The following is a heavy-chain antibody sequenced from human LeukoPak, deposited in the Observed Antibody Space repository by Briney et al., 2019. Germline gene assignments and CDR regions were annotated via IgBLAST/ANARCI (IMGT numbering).Heavy chain of an antibody. V-gene: IGHV3-33*01. J-gene: IGHJ4*02. CDR3: ARVLPITMVRGVITPPGNY. CDR2: IWYDGSNK. D-gene: IGHD3-10*01. Sequence: GGSLRLSCAASGFTFSSYGMHWVRQAPGKGLEWVAVIWYDGSNKYYADSVKGRFTISRDNSKNTLYLHMNSLRAEDTAVYYCARVLPITMVRGVITPPGNYWGQGTLVTVSS. CDR1: GFTFSSYG.